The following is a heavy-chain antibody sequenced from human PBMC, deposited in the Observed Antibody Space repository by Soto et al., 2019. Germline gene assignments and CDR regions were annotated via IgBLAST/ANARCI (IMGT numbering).Heavy chain of an antibody. J-gene: IGHJ3*02. Sequence: QITLKESGPTLVKPTQTLTLTCTFSGFSLSTSGVGVGWIRQPPGKALECLALIYWDDDKRYSPSMKSRLTNTKDTTKNQVVHTMTNMDPVDTATYYCAHRSSSWDHDAFDIWGQGTMVTVSS. D-gene: IGHD6-13*01. CDR1: GFSLSTSGVG. CDR3: AHRSSSWDHDAFDI. V-gene: IGHV2-5*02. CDR2: IYWDDDK.